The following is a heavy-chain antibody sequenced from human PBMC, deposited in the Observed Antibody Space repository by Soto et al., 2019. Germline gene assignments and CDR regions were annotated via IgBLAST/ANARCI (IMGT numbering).Heavy chain of an antibody. CDR1: GFTFSSYS. CDR3: ARDPSREGYYYMDV. J-gene: IGHJ6*03. V-gene: IGHV3-21*01. Sequence: GGSLRLSCAASGFTFSSYSMNWVRQAPGKGLEWVSSISSSSSYIYYADSVKGRFTISRDNAKNSLYLQMNSLRAEDTAVYYCARDPSREGYYYMDVWGKGTTVTVSS. D-gene: IGHD1-26*01. CDR2: ISSSSSYI.